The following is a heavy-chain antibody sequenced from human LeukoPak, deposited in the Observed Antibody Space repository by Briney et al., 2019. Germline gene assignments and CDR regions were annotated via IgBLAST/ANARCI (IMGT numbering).Heavy chain of an antibody. CDR1: DGSISSYY. J-gene: IGHJ5*02. D-gene: IGHD3-9*01. V-gene: IGHV4-59*08. CDR2: IYYRGST. Sequence: SETLSLTCTVSDGSISSYYWSWIRQPPGKGLEWIGYIYYRGSTNYNPSLKSRVTISLDTSKNQFSLTLSSVTAADTAVYYCARLESYYDLLTGFDPWGQGTLVTVSS. CDR3: ARLESYYDLLTGFDP.